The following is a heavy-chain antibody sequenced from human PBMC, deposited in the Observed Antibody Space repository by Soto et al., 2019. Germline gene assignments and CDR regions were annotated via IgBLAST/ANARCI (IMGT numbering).Heavy chain of an antibody. V-gene: IGHV3-23*01. J-gene: IGHJ4*02. CDR2: IAGNGGDI. CDR1: AFTFSNYA. D-gene: IGHD1-7*01. Sequence: VGSLRLSCEGSAFTFSNYAMAWVRQAPGKGLEWVSSIAGNGGDISYADSVKGRFTISRDNSKSTLFLQMDSLRAEDTAIYYCAKKYYGNYPFDHWGQGALGTVSS. CDR3: AKKYYGNYPFDH.